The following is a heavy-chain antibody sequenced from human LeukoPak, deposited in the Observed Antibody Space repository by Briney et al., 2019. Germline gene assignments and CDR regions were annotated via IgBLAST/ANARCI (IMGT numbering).Heavy chain of an antibody. D-gene: IGHD4-11*01. V-gene: IGHV4-34*01. J-gene: IGHJ3*02. CDR1: GASFSDYY. Sequence: PSETLSLTCGVYGASFSDYYWNWIRQPPGKGLEWIGEINHSGSTNYSPSLKSRVTISVDTSKNQFSLKLSSVTAADTAVYYCARGELMTTNAFDIWGQGTMVTVSS. CDR2: INHSGST. CDR3: ARGELMTTNAFDI.